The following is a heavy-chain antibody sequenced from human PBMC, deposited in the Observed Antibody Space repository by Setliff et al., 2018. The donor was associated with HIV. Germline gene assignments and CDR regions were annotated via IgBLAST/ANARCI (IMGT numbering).Heavy chain of an antibody. CDR1: GFSFKDCA. V-gene: IGHV3-9*01. CDR3: VKDGALAGRYFHYMDV. Sequence: PGGSLRLSCVASGFSFKDCAMHWVRLAPGKGLEWVSAISWNGEMTAYAESARGRFTISRDTARRSLYLQMNSLTTEDTGLYYCVKDGALAGRYFHYMDVWGKGTTVTVSS. D-gene: IGHD6-19*01. J-gene: IGHJ6*03. CDR2: ISWNGEMT.